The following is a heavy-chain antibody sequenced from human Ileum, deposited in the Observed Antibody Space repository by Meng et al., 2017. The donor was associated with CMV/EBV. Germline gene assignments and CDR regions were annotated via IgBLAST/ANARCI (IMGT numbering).Heavy chain of an antibody. CDR1: GGSISSSSYY. V-gene: IGHV4-39*01. CDR2: IYYSGST. Sequence: SETLSPTCTVSGGSISSSSYYWGWIRQPPGKGLEWIGSIYYSGSTYYNPSLKSRVTISVDTSKNQFSLKPSSVTAADTAVYYCTRHGIEEMTTVTTAFDPWGQGTLVTVSS. CDR3: TRHGIEEMTTVTTAFDP. D-gene: IGHD4-11*01. J-gene: IGHJ5*02.